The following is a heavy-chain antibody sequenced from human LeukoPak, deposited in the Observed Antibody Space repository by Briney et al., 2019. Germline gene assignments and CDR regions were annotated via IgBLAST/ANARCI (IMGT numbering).Heavy chain of an antibody. CDR3: ARRGYYYELADY. Sequence: SETLSLTCTVSGGSISSSSYYWGWIRQPPGKGLEWIGSIYYSGSTYYNPSLKSRVTISVDTSKNQFSLKLSPVTAADTAVYYCARRGYYYELADYWGQGTLVTVSS. D-gene: IGHD3-22*01. V-gene: IGHV4-39*01. CDR1: GGSISSSSYY. J-gene: IGHJ4*02. CDR2: IYYSGST.